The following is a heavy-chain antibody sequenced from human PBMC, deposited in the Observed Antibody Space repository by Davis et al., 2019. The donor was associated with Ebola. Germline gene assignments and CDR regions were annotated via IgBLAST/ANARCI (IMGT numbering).Heavy chain of an antibody. J-gene: IGHJ4*02. V-gene: IGHV4-59*01. CDR2: IHSTWNT. CDR3: ARVGPYSSGWYLDY. CDR1: GGSFSGYY. D-gene: IGHD6-19*01. Sequence: SETLSLTCAVYGGSFSGYYWRWIRQPPGTGLEWTGYIHSTWNTNYNPSLKSRVTISADTSKNQFSLKLSSVTAADTAVYYCARVGPYSSGWYLDYWGQGTLVTVSS.